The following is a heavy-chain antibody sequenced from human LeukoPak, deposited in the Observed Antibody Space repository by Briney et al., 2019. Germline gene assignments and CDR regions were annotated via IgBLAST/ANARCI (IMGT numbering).Heavy chain of an antibody. CDR2: ILPDGSQK. J-gene: IGHJ4*02. CDR3: GRLAHNAWYAIDF. Sequence: GGSLRLSCAASGFTVSSNYMTWVRQAPGKGLEWLANILPDGSQKYYVDSVKGRFTISRDNPKNSLYLQINNLRAEDTAVYYCGRLAHNAWYAIDFWGQGTLVTVSS. V-gene: IGHV3-7*01. CDR1: GFTVSSNY. D-gene: IGHD2-2*01.